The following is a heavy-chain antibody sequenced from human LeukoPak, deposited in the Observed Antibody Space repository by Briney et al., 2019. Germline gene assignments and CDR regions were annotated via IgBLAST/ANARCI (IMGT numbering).Heavy chain of an antibody. D-gene: IGHD6-6*01. V-gene: IGHV1-8*01. Sequence: GASVKVSCKASGYAFTSYDINWVRQATGQGLEWMGWMNPNSGNTDYAQKFQGRVAMTRDTSTSAVYMELSSLGSEDTAVYYCARGAWTSSFDYWGQGTLVTVSS. CDR1: GYAFTSYD. CDR2: MNPNSGNT. J-gene: IGHJ4*02. CDR3: ARGAWTSSFDY.